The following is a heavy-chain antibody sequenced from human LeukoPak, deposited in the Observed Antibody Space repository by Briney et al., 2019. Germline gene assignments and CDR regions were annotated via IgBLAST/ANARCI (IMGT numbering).Heavy chain of an antibody. J-gene: IGHJ5*02. CDR3: TRHVDRPMVRGIDYRVNYFDP. CDR1: GFTFSGSA. Sequence: GGSLRLFCAASGFTFSGSAMHWVRQASGKGLEWVGRIRSKSNIYATSYAASVKGRFTISRDDSKNTAYLQMNSLKTEDTAVYYCTRHVDRPMVRGIDYRVNYFDPWGQGTLVTVSS. D-gene: IGHD3-10*01. V-gene: IGHV3-73*01. CDR2: IRSKSNIYAT.